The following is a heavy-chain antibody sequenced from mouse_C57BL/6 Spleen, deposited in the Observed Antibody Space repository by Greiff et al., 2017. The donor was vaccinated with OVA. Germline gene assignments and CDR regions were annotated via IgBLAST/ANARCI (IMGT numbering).Heavy chain of an antibody. D-gene: IGHD2-1*01. Sequence: EVKLEESGGGLVKPGGSLKLSCAASGFTFSSYAMSWVRQTPEKRLEWVATISDGGSYTYYPDNVKGRFTISRDNAKNNLYLQMSHLKSEDTAMYYCARGGDYGNSLDYWGQGTSVTVSS. CDR1: GFTFSSYA. CDR2: ISDGGSYT. V-gene: IGHV5-4*03. CDR3: ARGGDYGNSLDY. J-gene: IGHJ4*01.